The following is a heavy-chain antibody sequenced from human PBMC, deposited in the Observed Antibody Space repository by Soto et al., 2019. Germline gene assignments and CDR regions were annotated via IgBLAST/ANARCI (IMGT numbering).Heavy chain of an antibody. J-gene: IGHJ4*02. CDR2: IWYDGSNK. D-gene: IGHD3-22*01. CDR1: GFTFSSYG. V-gene: IGHV3-33*01. CDR3: ARDPSYYYDSSGYSDY. Sequence: GGSLRLSCAASGFTFSSYGMHCVRQAPGKGLEWVAVIWYDGSNKYYADSVKGRFTISRDNSKNTLYLKMNSLRAEDTAVYYCARDPSYYYDSSGYSDYWGQGTLVTVSS.